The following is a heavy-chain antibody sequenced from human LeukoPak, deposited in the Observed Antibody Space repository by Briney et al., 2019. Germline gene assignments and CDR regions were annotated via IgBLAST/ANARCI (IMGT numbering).Heavy chain of an antibody. Sequence: GGSLRLSCAASGFIFSSYAMSWVRQAPGKGLEWVSTITGSGDSTYYADSVKGRFTISRDKSNNTLYLQMNSLRAEDTAVYYCAKGGRIILQFDYWGQGTLVTVSS. V-gene: IGHV3-23*01. CDR1: GFIFSSYA. CDR2: ITGSGDST. J-gene: IGHJ4*02. CDR3: AKGGRIILQFDY. D-gene: IGHD2-15*01.